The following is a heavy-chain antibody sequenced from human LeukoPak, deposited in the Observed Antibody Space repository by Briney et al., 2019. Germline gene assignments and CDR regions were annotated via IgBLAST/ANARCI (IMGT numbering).Heavy chain of an antibody. V-gene: IGHV6-1*01. CDR3: ARVGWYYYGSGSYYPFDY. D-gene: IGHD3-10*01. Sequence: SQTLSLTCAISGDSVSSNSAAWNWIRQSPSRGLEWLGRTYYRSKWYNDYAVSVKSRITINPDTSKNQFSLQLNSVTPEDTAVYYCARVGWYYYGSGSYYPFDYWGQGTLVTVSS. J-gene: IGHJ4*02. CDR2: TYYRSKWYN. CDR1: GDSVSSNSAA.